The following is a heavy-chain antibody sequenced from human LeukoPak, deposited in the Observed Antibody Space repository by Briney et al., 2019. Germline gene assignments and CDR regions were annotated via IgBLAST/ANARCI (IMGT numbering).Heavy chain of an antibody. CDR1: GGSISSGSYY. Sequence: SQTLSLTCTVSGGSISSGSYYWSWIRQPAGKGLEWIGRIYTSGSTNYNPSLKSRVTISVDTSKNQFSLKLSSVTAADTAVYHCASTIRYYFDYWGQGTLVTVSS. CDR3: ASTIRYYFDY. D-gene: IGHD5-24*01. J-gene: IGHJ4*02. CDR2: IYTSGST. V-gene: IGHV4-61*02.